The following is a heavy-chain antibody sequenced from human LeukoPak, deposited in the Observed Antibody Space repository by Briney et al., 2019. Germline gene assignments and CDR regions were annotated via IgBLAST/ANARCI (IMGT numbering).Heavy chain of an antibody. CDR1: GGSISSGGYY. V-gene: IGHV4-61*02. Sequence: SQTLSLTCTVSGGSISSGGYYWSWIRQPAGKGLEWIGRIYASGSTNYTPSLKSRVTISVDTSKNQFSLKLSSVTAADTAVYYCARELLGVTIFGVVKFYYFDYWGQGTLVTVSS. D-gene: IGHD3-3*01. CDR3: ARELLGVTIFGVVKFYYFDY. CDR2: IYASGST. J-gene: IGHJ4*02.